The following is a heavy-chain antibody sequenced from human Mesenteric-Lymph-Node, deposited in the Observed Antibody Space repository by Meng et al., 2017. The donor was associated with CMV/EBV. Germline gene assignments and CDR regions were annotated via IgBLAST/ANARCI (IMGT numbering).Heavy chain of an antibody. CDR2: MNPNSGNT. D-gene: IGHD3-10*01. Sequence: ASVKVSCKASGYTFTSYYIHWVRQAPGQGLEWMGWMNPNSGNTAYAQKFQGRVTMTRNTSLSTAYMELSSLTSEDTAVYYCARRGRTDLDYWGQGTLVTVSS. V-gene: IGHV1-8*02. CDR3: ARRGRTDLDY. CDR1: GYTFTSYY. J-gene: IGHJ4*02.